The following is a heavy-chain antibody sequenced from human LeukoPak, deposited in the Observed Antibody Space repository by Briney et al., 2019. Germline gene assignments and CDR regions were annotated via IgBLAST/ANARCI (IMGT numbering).Heavy chain of an antibody. D-gene: IGHD3-10*01. CDR3: ARGLGSGSYYNAY. Sequence: PSETLSLTCAVYGGSFSGYYWGWIRQPPGKGLGWIGEINRGGNTGYNPSLKSRVTISVDTSKNHFSLKLSSVTAADTAVYYCARGLGSGSYYNAYWGQGTLVTVSS. CDR2: INRGGNT. CDR1: GGSFSGYY. J-gene: IGHJ4*02. V-gene: IGHV4-34*01.